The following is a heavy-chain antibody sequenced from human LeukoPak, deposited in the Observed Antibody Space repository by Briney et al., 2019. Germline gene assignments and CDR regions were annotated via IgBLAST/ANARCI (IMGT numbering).Heavy chain of an antibody. CDR3: ARSGLLWFGELLFVDY. CDR1: GYTFTGYY. Sequence: ASVKVSCKASGYTFTGYYMHWVRQAPGQGLEWMGWINPNSGGTNYAQKFQGRVTMTRDTSISTAYMELSRLRSDDTAVYYCARSGLLWFGELLFVDYWGQGTLVTVSS. V-gene: IGHV1-2*02. J-gene: IGHJ4*02. CDR2: INPNSGGT. D-gene: IGHD3-10*01.